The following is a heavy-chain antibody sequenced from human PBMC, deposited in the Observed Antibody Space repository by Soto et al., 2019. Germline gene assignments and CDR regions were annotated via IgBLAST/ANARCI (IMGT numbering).Heavy chain of an antibody. Sequence: SGPTLVNPTQTLTLTCTFSGFSLSTSGMCVSWIRQPPGKALEWLALIDWDDDKYYSTSLKTRLTISKDTSKNQVVLTMTNMDPVDTATYYCPRAPGSGGNLFFYYWGQGTLVTVS. CDR2: IDWDDDK. J-gene: IGHJ4*02. D-gene: IGHD2-15*01. V-gene: IGHV2-70*01. CDR1: GFSLSTSGMC. CDR3: PRAPGSGGNLFFYY.